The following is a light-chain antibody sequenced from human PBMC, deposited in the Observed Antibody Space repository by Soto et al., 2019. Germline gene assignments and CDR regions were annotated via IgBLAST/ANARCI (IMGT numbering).Light chain of an antibody. V-gene: IGKV3-20*01. Sequence: EVVLTQSPGTLSLSPGERATLSCRASQSVSNNYFAWYQQKPGQAPRLLIFGSSDRATAIPGRFSGSGSGTDFTLTISRLEPEDFAVYYCQQYGSSPPYTFGQGTKLEIK. J-gene: IGKJ2*01. CDR1: QSVSNNY. CDR2: GSS. CDR3: QQYGSSPPYT.